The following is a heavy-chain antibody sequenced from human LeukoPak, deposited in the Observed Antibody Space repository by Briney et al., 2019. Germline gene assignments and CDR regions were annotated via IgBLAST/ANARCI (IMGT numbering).Heavy chain of an antibody. J-gene: IGHJ4*02. V-gene: IGHV4-34*01. CDR2: INHSGST. CDR3: ARLTGGVPFGY. Sequence: PSETLSLTCAVYGGSFSGYYWSWIRQPPGKGLEWIGEINHSGSTNYNPSLKSRVTISVDTSKNQFSLKLSSVTAADTAVYYCARLTGGVPFGYWGQGTLVTVSS. CDR1: GGSFSGYY. D-gene: IGHD7-27*01.